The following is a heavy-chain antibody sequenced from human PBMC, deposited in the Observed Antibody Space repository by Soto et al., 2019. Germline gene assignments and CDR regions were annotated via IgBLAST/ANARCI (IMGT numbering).Heavy chain of an antibody. CDR3: AKVLGGNPGAFDI. J-gene: IGHJ3*02. Sequence: PGGSLRLSCVASRFTFSSYAMTWVRQAPGKGLEWVSAISNSGGSTYYADSVKGRFSISRDNSKNSLYLQMNSLRAEDTAVYYCAKVLGGNPGAFDIWGQGTMVTVSS. CDR1: RFTFSSYA. V-gene: IGHV3-23*01. CDR2: ISNSGGST. D-gene: IGHD1-26*01.